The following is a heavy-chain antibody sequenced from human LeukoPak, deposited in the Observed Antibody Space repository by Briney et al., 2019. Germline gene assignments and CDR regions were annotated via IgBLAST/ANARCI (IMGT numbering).Heavy chain of an antibody. J-gene: IGHJ4*02. CDR2: IYYSGNT. CDR3: ARGLPFDY. Sequence: SETLSLTCTVSGGSVSSGTYYWTWIRQPPGKGLEWIGYIYYSGNTNYNPSLKSRVTISVDTSKNQFSLKMSSVTAADTAVYYYARGLPFDYWGQGTLVTVSS. V-gene: IGHV4-61*01. D-gene: IGHD4-11*01. CDR1: GGSVSSGTYY.